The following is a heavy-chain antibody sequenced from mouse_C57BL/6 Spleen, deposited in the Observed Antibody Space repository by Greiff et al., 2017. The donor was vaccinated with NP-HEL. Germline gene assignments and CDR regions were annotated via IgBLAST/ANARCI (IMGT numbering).Heavy chain of an antibody. D-gene: IGHD1-1*01. CDR2: IDPSDSYT. CDR3: AYYYFDY. V-gene: IGHV1-50*01. J-gene: IGHJ2*01. CDR1: GYTFTSYW. Sequence: QVQLKQSGAELVKPGASVKLSCKASGYTFTSYWMQWVNQRPGQGLEWIGEIDPSDSYTNYNQKFKGKATLTVDTSSSTAYMQLSSLTSEDSAVYYCAYYYFDYWGQGTTLTVSS.